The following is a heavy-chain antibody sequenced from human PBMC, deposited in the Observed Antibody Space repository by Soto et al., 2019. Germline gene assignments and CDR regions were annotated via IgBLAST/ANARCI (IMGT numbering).Heavy chain of an antibody. V-gene: IGHV1-18*01. CDR2: ISAYNGNT. D-gene: IGHD2-2*01. Sequence: QVQLVQSGAEVKKPGASVKVSCKASGYTFTSYGISWVRQAPGQGLEWMGWISAYNGNTNYAQKLQGRVTMTTDTSTSTADMELRSLISDDTAVYYCAREDIVVVPAAMPDYYYMDVWGKGTTVTVSS. J-gene: IGHJ6*03. CDR1: GYTFTSYG. CDR3: AREDIVVVPAAMPDYYYMDV.